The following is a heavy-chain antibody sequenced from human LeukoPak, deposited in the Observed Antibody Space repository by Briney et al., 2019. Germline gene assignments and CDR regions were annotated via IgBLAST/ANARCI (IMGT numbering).Heavy chain of an antibody. J-gene: IGHJ6*02. CDR1: GFTVSSNY. CDR2: IYSGGST. V-gene: IGHV3-66*01. CDR3: AREMYSGSYYYYGMDV. D-gene: IGHD1-26*01. Sequence: GGSLRLSCAASGFTVSSNYMSWVRQAPGKGLEWVSVIYSGGSTYYADSVKGRFTISRDNSKNTLYLQMNSLRAEDTAVYYCAREMYSGSYYYYGMDVWGQGTTVTVSS.